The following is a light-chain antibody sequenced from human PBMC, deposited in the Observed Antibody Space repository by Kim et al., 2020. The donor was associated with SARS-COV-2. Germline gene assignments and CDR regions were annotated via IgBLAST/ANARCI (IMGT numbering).Light chain of an antibody. CDR1: QRSNNS. J-gene: IGKJ4*02. CDR2: GAS. Sequence: PGGEVPPSGRARQRSNNSLAWYHQKPGQAPRLVIYGASTRATGSPARFSGSGSGTEFTITISSLQPADAAVYYCQQYYLWPRTFGVGTKVDIK. CDR3: QQYYLWPRT. V-gene: IGKV3-15*01.